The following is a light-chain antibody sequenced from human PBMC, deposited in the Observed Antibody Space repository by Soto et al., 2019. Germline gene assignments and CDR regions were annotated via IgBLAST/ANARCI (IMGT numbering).Light chain of an antibody. J-gene: IGKJ2*01. CDR2: DAS. CDR3: QQYRT. V-gene: IGKV1-5*01. Sequence: DIQMTQSPSTLSASVGDRVTITGRASQSISSWLAWYQQKPGKAPKLLIYDASSLESGVPSRFSGSASGTEFTLTISSLQPDDFATYYCQQYRTFGQGTKLEIK. CDR1: QSISSW.